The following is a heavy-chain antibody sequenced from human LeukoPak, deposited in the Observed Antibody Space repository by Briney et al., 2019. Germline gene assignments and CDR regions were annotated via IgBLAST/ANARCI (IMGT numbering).Heavy chain of an antibody. CDR2: INPNSGGT. V-gene: IGHV1-2*06. D-gene: IGHD3-3*01. Sequence: ASVKVSCKASGYTFTGYYMHWVRQAPGQGLEWMGRINPNSGGTNYAQKFQGRVTMTRDTSISTAYMELSRLRSDDTAVYYCARDDPITIFGVVSPSYYYYYYGMDVWGQGTTVTVSS. CDR3: ARDDPITIFGVVSPSYYYYYYGMDV. J-gene: IGHJ6*02. CDR1: GYTFTGYY.